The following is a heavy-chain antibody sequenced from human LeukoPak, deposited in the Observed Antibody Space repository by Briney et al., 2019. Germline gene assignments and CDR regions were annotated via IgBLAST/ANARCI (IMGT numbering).Heavy chain of an antibody. J-gene: IGHJ3*02. CDR2: IYSGGST. CDR1: GFTSDDYG. Sequence: GGSLRLSCEASGFTSDDYGMSWVRQAPGKGLEWVSVIYSGGSTYYADSVKGRFTISRDNSKNTLYLQMNSLRAEDTAVYYCARDGELIAVAGTEDAFDIWGQGTMVTVSS. CDR3: ARDGELIAVAGTEDAFDI. D-gene: IGHD6-19*01. V-gene: IGHV3-53*01.